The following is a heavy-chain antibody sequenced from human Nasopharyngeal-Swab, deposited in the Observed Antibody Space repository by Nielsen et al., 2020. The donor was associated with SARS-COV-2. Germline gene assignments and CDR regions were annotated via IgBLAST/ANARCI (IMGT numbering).Heavy chain of an antibody. J-gene: IGHJ6*03. CDR2: IYYNGNT. V-gene: IGHV4-59*01. CDR3: ARVIETYHDFWSGAPPDYNYYMDV. Sequence: SETLSLTCSVSGDSMTSFYWTWIRQSPTKGLEWIGYIYYNGNTKYNSSLKSRVTISKDTSKNQFSLRLSSVTAGDAATYYCARVIETYHDFWSGAPPDYNYYMDVWGKGITVTVSS. D-gene: IGHD3-3*01. CDR1: GDSMTSFY.